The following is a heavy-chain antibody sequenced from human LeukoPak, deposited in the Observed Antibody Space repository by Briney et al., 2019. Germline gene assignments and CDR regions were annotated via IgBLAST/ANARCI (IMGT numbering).Heavy chain of an antibody. Sequence: GGSLRLSCAASGFTMTWVRQAPGKGLEWVSCISTSSSYIYYADSLQGRFTVSRDNIENSLFLQMNSLIAEDTAVYYWGRVSISGGGVDYWGQGTLVTVPS. CDR3: GRVSISGGGVDY. CDR1: GFT. D-gene: IGHD3-16*01. CDR2: ISTSSSYI. J-gene: IGHJ4*02. V-gene: IGHV3-21*01.